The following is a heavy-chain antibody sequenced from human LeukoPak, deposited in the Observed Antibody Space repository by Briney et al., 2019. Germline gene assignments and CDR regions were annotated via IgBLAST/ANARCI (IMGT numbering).Heavy chain of an antibody. CDR1: GFTSSSYS. CDR2: ISSSSSYI. V-gene: IGHV3-21*01. CDR3: ARDGGYIVGANDAFDI. Sequence: PGGSLRLSCAASGFTSSSYSMNWVRQAPGKGLEWVSSISSSSSYIYYADSVKGRFTISRDNAKNSLYLQMNSLRAEDTAVYYCARDGGYIVGANDAFDIWGQGTMVTVSS. J-gene: IGHJ3*02. D-gene: IGHD1-26*01.